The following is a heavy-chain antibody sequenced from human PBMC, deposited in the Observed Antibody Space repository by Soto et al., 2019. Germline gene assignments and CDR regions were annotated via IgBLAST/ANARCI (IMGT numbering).Heavy chain of an antibody. CDR2: IRSKTSGGTR. CDR1: GFTLSSYA. Sequence: GSLRLSCAASGFTLSSYAMHWVRQAPGKGLEWVGLIRSKTSGGTREYAASVKGRFTISRDDSKSIAYLQMNSLKTEDTAVYFCTREVFCDYWGQGILVTVSS. D-gene: IGHD3-9*01. J-gene: IGHJ4*02. V-gene: IGHV3-49*04. CDR3: TREVFCDY.